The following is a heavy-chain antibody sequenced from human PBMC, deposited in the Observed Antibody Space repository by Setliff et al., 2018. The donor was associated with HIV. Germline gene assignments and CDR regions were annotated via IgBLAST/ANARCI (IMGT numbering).Heavy chain of an antibody. D-gene: IGHD2-8*02. V-gene: IGHV3-7*03. J-gene: IGHJ1*01. Sequence: GGSLRLSCVASGLTFNRYWMSWVRQVPGKGLEWVSNTKYDGSESYYVDSVKGRFIASTDNAKNSLFLEMNSLKAEDTAVYFCVRLDSTGCLEFWGQGTLVTVSS. CDR3: VRLDSTGCLEF. CDR2: TKYDGSES. CDR1: GLTFNRYW.